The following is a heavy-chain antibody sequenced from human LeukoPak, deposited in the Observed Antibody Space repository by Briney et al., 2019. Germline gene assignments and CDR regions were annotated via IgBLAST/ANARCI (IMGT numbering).Heavy chain of an antibody. D-gene: IGHD3-3*01. CDR2: ISYDGSNK. V-gene: IGHV3-30*03. CDR1: GFTFSSYG. CDR3: AREKPRVTIFGVVIHYGMDV. Sequence: GGSLRLSCAASGFTFSSYGMHWVRQAPGKGLEWVAVISYDGSNKYYADSVKGRFTISRDNSKNTLYLQMNSLRAEDTAVYYCAREKPRVTIFGVVIHYGMDVWGQGTTVTVSS. J-gene: IGHJ6*02.